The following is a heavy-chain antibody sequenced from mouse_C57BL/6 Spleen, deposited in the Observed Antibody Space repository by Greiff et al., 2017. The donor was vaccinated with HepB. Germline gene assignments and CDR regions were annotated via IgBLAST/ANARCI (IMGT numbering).Heavy chain of an antibody. V-gene: IGHV3-6*01. Sequence: EVKLMESGPGLVKPSQSLSLTCSVTGYSITSGYYWNWIRQFPGNKLEWMGYISYDGSNNYNPSLKNRISITRDTSKNQFFLKLNSVTTEDTATYYCAREGFYYYGSSPCFAYWGQGTLVTVSA. CDR2: ISYDGSN. CDR3: AREGFYYYGSSPCFAY. J-gene: IGHJ3*01. D-gene: IGHD1-1*01. CDR1: GYSITSGYY.